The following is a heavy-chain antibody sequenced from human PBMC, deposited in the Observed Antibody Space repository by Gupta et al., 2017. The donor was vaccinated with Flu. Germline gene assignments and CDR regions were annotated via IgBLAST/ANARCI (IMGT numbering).Heavy chain of an antibody. J-gene: IGHJ6*02. CDR1: GFPFRDDY. D-gene: IGHD1-26*01. V-gene: IGHV3-11*01. Sequence: QVQLVASGGGLFSREGSLGLFSAASGFPFRDDYMPWTRQAAWKGLEGVSYIRSGRRTINYANYEKGRCTISRDNAKGSLHLQMNSLRVDGTAVYYCARDRSERFSNYGLDVWGQGTTVTVSS. CDR3: ARDRSERFSNYGLDV. CDR2: IRSGRRTI.